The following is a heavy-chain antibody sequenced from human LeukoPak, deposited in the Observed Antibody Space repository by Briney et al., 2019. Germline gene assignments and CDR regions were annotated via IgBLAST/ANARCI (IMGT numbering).Heavy chain of an antibody. J-gene: IGHJ5*02. CDR3: ARHKEVLLWFGELSGTWFDP. Sequence: SETLSLTCTVSGGSISSSSYYWGWIRQPPGKGLEWIGSIYYSGSTYYNPSLKSRVTISVDTSKNQFSLKLSPVTAADTAEYCCARHKEVLLWFGELSGTWFDPWGQGTLVTVSS. V-gene: IGHV4-39*01. CDR1: GGSISSSSYY. CDR2: IYYSGST. D-gene: IGHD3-10*01.